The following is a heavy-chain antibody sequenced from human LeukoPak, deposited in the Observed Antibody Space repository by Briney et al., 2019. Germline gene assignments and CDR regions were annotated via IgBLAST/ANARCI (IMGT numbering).Heavy chain of an antibody. J-gene: IGHJ6*02. D-gene: IGHD3-10*01. CDR1: GFTFSSYW. CDR2: IKQDGSEK. Sequence: GGSLRLSCAASGFTFSSYWMSWVRQAPGKGLEWVANIKQDGSEKYYVDSVKGRFTISRDNAKNSLYLQMNSLRAEDTAVYYCARDRTMVRGVQYYYYYGMDVWGQGATVTVSS. CDR3: ARDRTMVRGVQYYYYYGMDV. V-gene: IGHV3-7*01.